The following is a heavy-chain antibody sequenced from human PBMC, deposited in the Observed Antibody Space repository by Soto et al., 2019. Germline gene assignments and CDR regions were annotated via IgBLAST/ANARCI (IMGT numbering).Heavy chain of an antibody. CDR2: ISSSSSYI. D-gene: IGHD4-4*01. V-gene: IGHV3-21*01. CDR3: ARWGSNYVSGMDV. CDR1: GFTFSSYS. J-gene: IGHJ6*02. Sequence: EVQLVESGGGLVKPGGSLRLSCAASGFTFSSYSMNWVRQAPGKGLEWVSSISSSSSYIYYADSVMGRFTISRDNAKNSLYLQMNSLRAEDTAVYYCARWGSNYVSGMDVWGQGTTVTVSS.